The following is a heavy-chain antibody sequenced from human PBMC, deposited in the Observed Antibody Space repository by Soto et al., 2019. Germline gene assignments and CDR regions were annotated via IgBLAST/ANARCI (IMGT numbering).Heavy chain of an antibody. CDR1: GGSISSGSYY. Sequence: SETLSLTCTVSGGSISSGSYYWSWIRQHPGKGLEWIGNIYNSGRIDYNKSLKGRFTITVDTSKNQFSLNVTSVTAADTAIYYCARESDYYDSSGSGLDYWGQGPLVTVYS. J-gene: IGHJ4*01. V-gene: IGHV4-31*03. CDR2: IYNSGRI. CDR3: ARESDYYDSSGSGLDY. D-gene: IGHD3-22*01.